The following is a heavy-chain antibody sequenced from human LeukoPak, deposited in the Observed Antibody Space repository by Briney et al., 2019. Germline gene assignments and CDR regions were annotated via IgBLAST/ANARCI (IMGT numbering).Heavy chain of an antibody. Sequence: GASVKVSCKTSGYTFTGYYMHWVRQAPGQGLEWMGWINPNSGGTNYAQKFQGRVTMTRDTSISTAYMELSRLRSDDTALYYCARVRNYYDSRGYGILDSWGQGTLVTVSS. J-gene: IGHJ4*02. D-gene: IGHD3-22*01. CDR2: INPNSGGT. CDR3: ARVRNYYDSRGYGILDS. CDR1: GYTFTGYY. V-gene: IGHV1-2*02.